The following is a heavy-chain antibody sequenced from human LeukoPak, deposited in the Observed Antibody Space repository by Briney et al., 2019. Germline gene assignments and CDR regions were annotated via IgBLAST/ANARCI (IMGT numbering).Heavy chain of an antibody. CDR3: ARVGIAVAGTGGVYYYYYGMDV. CDR2: ISAYNGNT. J-gene: IGHJ6*02. CDR1: GYTXTSYG. Sequence: ASVKVSCKASGYTXTSYGISWVRQAPGQGLEWMGWISAYNGNTNYAQKLQGRVTMTTDTSTSTAYMELRSLRSDDTAVYYCARVGIAVAGTGGVYYYYYGMDVWGQGTTVTVSS. D-gene: IGHD6-19*01. V-gene: IGHV1-18*01.